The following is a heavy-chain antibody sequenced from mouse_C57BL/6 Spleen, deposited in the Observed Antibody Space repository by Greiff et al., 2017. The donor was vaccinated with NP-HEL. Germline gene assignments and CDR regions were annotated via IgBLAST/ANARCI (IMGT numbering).Heavy chain of an antibody. CDR2: ISDGGSYT. J-gene: IGHJ2*01. D-gene: IGHD3-2*02. CDR3: AKEDSSGYAFDY. V-gene: IGHV5-4*01. CDR1: GFTFSSYA. Sequence: EVQGVESGGGLVKPGGSLKLSCAASGFTFSSYAMSWVRQTPEKRLEWVATISDGGSYTYYPDNVKGRFTISRDNAKNNLYLQMSHLKSEDTAMYYGAKEDSSGYAFDYWGQGTTLTVSS.